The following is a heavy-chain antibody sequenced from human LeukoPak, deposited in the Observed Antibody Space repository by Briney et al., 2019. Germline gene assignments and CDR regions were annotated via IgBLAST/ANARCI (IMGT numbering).Heavy chain of an antibody. CDR1: GGFINNSPYY. J-gene: IGHJ5*02. V-gene: IGHV4-39*01. D-gene: IGHD6-6*01. CDR3: GRHASMDPCDP. Sequence: SETPSLTCTVSGGFINNSPYYWTWIRQPPGKGLEWLASISYSGASYRNPSLKSRITISVDNSKNHFSLKLTSVTATDTAVYYCGRHASMDPCDPWGQGTLVTVSS. CDR2: ISYSGAS.